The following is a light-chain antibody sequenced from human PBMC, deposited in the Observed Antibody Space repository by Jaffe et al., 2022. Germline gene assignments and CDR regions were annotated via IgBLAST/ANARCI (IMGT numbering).Light chain of an antibody. CDR1: QGLVHSDGNIY. CDR3: MQGSHWPPWT. CDR2: KVF. V-gene: IGKV2-30*02. J-gene: IGKJ1*01. Sequence: DVVMTQSPLSLPVTLGQPASISCRSSQGLVHSDGNIYLSWFQQRPGQSPRRLIYKVFNRDSGVPDRFSGSGSGTDFTLKISRVEAEDVGFYFCMQGSHWPPWTFGQGTKVEI.